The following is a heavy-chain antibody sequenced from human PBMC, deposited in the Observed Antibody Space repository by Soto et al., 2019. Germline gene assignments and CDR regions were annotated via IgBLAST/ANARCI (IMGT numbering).Heavy chain of an antibody. D-gene: IGHD3-22*01. CDR3: ANSRYNSSGYHYWYFDD. CDR1: GLNFNRYW. Sequence: PGGSLRLSCAASGLNFNRYWMNWLRQAPGKGLEWVANIKEDGYEKHYLDSVKGRFTISRDNAKNFLYLQMNSLRAEDTAVYYCANSRYNSSGYHYWYFDDWGRGALVTV. CDR2: IKEDGYEK. V-gene: IGHV3-7*01. J-gene: IGHJ4*02.